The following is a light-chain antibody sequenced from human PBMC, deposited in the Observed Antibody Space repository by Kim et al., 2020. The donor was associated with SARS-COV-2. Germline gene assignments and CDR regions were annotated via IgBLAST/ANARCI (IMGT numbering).Light chain of an antibody. Sequence: DIQMTQSPSAMSASLGDRVTITCRASQGISNSLAWFQHKPGKAPKRLIFAASTLQDGVPSRFSGSGSGTEFTLTISGLQPEDFASYYCLQHSSYPWTFGQGTKVDIK. CDR3: LQHSSYPWT. J-gene: IGKJ1*01. CDR1: QGISNS. CDR2: AAS. V-gene: IGKV1-17*03.